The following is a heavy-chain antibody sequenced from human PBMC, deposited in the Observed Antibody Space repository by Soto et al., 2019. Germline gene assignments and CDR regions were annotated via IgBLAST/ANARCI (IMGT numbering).Heavy chain of an antibody. V-gene: IGHV4-4*02. CDR3: ARRTPMTTVTTGYYYGMDV. J-gene: IGHJ6*02. CDR2: IYHSAST. Sequence: QVQLQESGPGLMKPSGTLSLTCAVSGGSIRSSNWWRWIRQPPGKGLEWIGEIYHSASTNYNTSLKSRVTISADKSKNQCSMKLSSVTAADTAVYYCARRTPMTTVTTGYYYGMDVWGQGTTVPVSS. D-gene: IGHD4-17*01. CDR1: GGSIRSSNW.